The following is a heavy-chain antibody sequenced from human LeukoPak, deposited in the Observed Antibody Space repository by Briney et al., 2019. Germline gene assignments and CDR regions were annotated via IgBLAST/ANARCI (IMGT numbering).Heavy chain of an antibody. J-gene: IGHJ4*02. V-gene: IGHV3-74*01. CDR2: INSDGSST. CDR1: GFTFSSYW. CDR3: ARGAPVIVVVVAATPDY. Sequence: GGSLRLSCAASGFTFSSYWMHWVRQAPGKGLVWVSRINSDGSSTSYADSVKGRFTISRDNAKNTLYLQMNSLRAEDTAVYYCARGAPVIVVVVAATPDYWGQETLVTVSS. D-gene: IGHD2-15*01.